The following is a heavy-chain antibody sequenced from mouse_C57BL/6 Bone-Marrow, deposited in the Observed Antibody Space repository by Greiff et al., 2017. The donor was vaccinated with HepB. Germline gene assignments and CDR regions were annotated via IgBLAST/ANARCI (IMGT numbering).Heavy chain of an antibody. J-gene: IGHJ2*01. CDR2: IDPSDSYT. Sequence: QVQLQQPGAELVKPGPSVKLSCKASGCTFTSYWMQWVKQRPGQGLEWIGAIDPSDSYTNYNQKFKGKATLTVDTSSRTAYMQLSSLTSEDSAVYYCATSEFDYWGQGTTLTVSS. CDR1: GCTFTSYW. V-gene: IGHV1-50*01. CDR3: ATSEFDY.